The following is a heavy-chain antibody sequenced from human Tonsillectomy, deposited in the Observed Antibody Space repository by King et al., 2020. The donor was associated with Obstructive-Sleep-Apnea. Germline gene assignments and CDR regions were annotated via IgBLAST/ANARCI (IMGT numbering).Heavy chain of an antibody. CDR3: AREPSRDGYTRILDN. CDR1: GFTFSTYA. D-gene: IGHD5-24*01. CDR2: TSYDGNNK. V-gene: IGHV3-30*04. Sequence: VQLVESGGGVVQPGRSLRLSCAASGFTFSTYAMHWVRQAPGKGLEWVAVTSYDGNNKYYGDSVKGRFTVSRDNPRNTLYLHMNSLRAEDTAVYYCAREPSRDGYTRILDNCGQGSVVTVSS. J-gene: IGHJ4*02.